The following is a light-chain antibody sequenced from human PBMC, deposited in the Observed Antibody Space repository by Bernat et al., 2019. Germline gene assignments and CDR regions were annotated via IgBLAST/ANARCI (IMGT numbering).Light chain of an antibody. CDR2: QYS. V-gene: IGLV3-1*01. CDR1: KLGDKF. J-gene: IGLJ3*02. Sequence: ASVSVSPGQTASISCFGDKLGDKFASWYQQKPGQSPVLVIYQYSKRPSGIPERFSGSNSGNTATLTISGTQAMDEADYYCQTWDSSTAVFGGGTKLTVL. CDR3: QTWDSSTAV.